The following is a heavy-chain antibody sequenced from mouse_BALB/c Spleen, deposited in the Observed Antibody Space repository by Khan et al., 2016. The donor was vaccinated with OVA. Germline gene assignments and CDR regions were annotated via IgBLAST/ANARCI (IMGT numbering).Heavy chain of an antibody. CDR3: ARRSG. D-gene: IGHD1-3*01. J-gene: IGHJ1*01. V-gene: IGHV3-2*02. CDR1: GYSITSDYA. CDR2: INYSGST. Sequence: EVQLQESGPGLVKPSQSLSLTCTVTGYSITSDYAWNWIRQFPGSKLEWMGYINYSGSTSYNPSLKSRISITRDTSKNQFFLQLNSVTTEDTATYYCARRSGWGAGTTVTVSS.